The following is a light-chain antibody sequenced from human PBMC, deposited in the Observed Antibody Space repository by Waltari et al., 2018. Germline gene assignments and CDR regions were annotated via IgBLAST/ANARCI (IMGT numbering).Light chain of an antibody. CDR2: GKD. V-gene: IGLV3-19*01. CDR3: SSRNGRANQVV. CDR1: SLRTSY. Sequence: SSELTQAPSVSVALGQTVRCTCQGDSLRTSYASWYQLKPGQAPVLVSYGKDKRPSGIPDRISGYSSGTTSSLTITGAQAEDEADYYCSSRNGRANQVVFAGGTKVTVL. J-gene: IGLJ3*02.